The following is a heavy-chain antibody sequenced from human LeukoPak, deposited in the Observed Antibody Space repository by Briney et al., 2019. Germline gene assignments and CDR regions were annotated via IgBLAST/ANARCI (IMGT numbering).Heavy chain of an antibody. CDR1: GYSFSSNW. J-gene: IGHJ4*02. Sequence: GESLKISCKGSGYSFSSNWIGWVRQMPGKGLEWMGIIYPGDSDTRYSPSFQGQVTISADKSINTAYLQWSSLKASDTATYYCARHRPGYCNSTSCHYSYYFDYWGQGTLVAVSS. CDR3: ARHRPGYCNSTSCHYSYYFDY. V-gene: IGHV5-51*01. CDR2: IYPGDSDT. D-gene: IGHD2-2*01.